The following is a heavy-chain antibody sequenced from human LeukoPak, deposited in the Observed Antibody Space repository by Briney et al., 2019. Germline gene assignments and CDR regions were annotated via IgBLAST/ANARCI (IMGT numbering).Heavy chain of an antibody. J-gene: IGHJ4*02. CDR2: ISGRGVGT. CDR3: AKGRQYQLLTKPFDY. CDR1: GFTFSSYV. D-gene: IGHD2-2*01. Sequence: GGSLSLSCAASGFTFSSYVMSWVRQAPGKGLEWVSSISGRGVGTFYADSVKGRFTISRDNSKNTLYLQMNSLRADDTAVYYCAKGRQYQLLTKPFDYWGQGTLVTVSS. V-gene: IGHV3-23*01.